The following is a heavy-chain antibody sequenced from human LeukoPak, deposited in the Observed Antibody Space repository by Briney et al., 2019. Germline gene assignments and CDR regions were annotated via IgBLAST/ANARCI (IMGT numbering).Heavy chain of an antibody. CDR3: ARDGSGSYPYYYYYMDV. D-gene: IGHD3-10*01. V-gene: IGHV1-46*01. Sequence: ASVKVSCKASGYTFTSYYMHWVRQAPGQGLEWMGIINPSGGSTSYAQKFQGRVTMTRDMSTSTVYMELSSLRSEDTAAYYCARDGSGSYPYYYYYMDVWGKGTTVTVSS. J-gene: IGHJ6*03. CDR2: INPSGGST. CDR1: GYTFTSYY.